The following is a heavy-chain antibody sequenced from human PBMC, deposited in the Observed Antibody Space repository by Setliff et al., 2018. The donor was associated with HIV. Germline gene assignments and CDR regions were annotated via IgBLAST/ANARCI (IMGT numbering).Heavy chain of an antibody. CDR3: ARRRNDYYDSSGYHYGDAFDI. D-gene: IGHD3-22*01. Sequence: PGESLKISCKGSGYSFTSYWIGWVRQMPGKGLEWMGIIYPGDSDTRYSPSFQGQVTISADKSISTAYLQWSSLKASDTAMYYCARRRNDYYDSSGYHYGDAFDIWGQGTRVTVS. J-gene: IGHJ3*02. CDR2: IYPGDSDT. CDR1: GYSFTSYW. V-gene: IGHV5-51*01.